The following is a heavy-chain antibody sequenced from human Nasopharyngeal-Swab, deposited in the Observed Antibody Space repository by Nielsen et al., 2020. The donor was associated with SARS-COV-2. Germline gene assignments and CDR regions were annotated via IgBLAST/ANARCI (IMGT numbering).Heavy chain of an antibody. CDR2: IYYSGST. V-gene: IGHV4-31*03. CDR3: ARDRQRSYYYYYGMDV. Sequence: SQTPSIACTVSGGSISSGGYYWSWIRQHPGKGLEWIGYIYYSGSTYYNPSLKSRVTISVDTSKNQFSLKLSSVTAADTAVYYCARDRQRSYYYYYGMDVWGQGTTVTSP. CDR1: GGSISSGGYY. J-gene: IGHJ6*02.